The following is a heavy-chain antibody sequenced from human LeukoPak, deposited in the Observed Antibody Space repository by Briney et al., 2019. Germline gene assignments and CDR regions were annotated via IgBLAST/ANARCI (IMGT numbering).Heavy chain of an antibody. J-gene: IGHJ4*02. CDR2: ISYDGSNK. CDR1: GFTFSSYA. CDR3: ARDRVIAVAFDY. Sequence: GGSLRLSCAASGFTFSSYAMHWVRQAPGKGLEWVAVISYDGSNKYYADSVKGRFTISRDNSKNTLYLQMNSLRAEDTAVYYCARDRVIAVAFDYWGQGTLVTVSS. D-gene: IGHD6-19*01. V-gene: IGHV3-30-3*01.